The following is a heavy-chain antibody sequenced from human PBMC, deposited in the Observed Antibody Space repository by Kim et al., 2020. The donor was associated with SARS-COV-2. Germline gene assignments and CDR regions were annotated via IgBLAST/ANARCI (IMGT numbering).Heavy chain of an antibody. CDR3: ARGASPDPFDY. Sequence: NTGYAQKFQGRVTMTRNTSISTAYMELSSLRSEDTAVYYCARGASPDPFDYWGQGTLVTVSS. J-gene: IGHJ4*02. V-gene: IGHV1-8*01. D-gene: IGHD2-21*01. CDR2: NT.